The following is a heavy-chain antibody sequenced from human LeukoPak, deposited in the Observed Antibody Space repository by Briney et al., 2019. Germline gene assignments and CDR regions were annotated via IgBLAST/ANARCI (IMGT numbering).Heavy chain of an antibody. CDR2: ISAYNGNT. D-gene: IGHD3-10*01. CDR1: RYTFTSYD. CDR3: ARRDGTGGSGSPKYYYYGMDV. J-gene: IGHJ6*02. Sequence: ASVKVSCKASRYTFTSYDINWVREAAGQGLEWMGWISAYNGNTNYAQKLQGRVTMTTDTSTSTAYMELRSLRSDDTAVYYCARRDGTGGSGSPKYYYYGMDVWGQGTTVTVSS. V-gene: IGHV1-18*04.